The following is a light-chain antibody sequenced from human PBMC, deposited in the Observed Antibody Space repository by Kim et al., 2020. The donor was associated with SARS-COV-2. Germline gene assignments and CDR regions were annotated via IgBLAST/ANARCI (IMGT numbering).Light chain of an antibody. J-gene: IGKJ2*01. V-gene: IGKV3-20*01. Sequence: EIVLTQSPGTLSLSPGERATLSCRASQSVSRTYLAWYQQKPGQAPGLLIYGASTRATGVPDRFSGSGSGTDFTLTISRLEPEDFAVYYCQQYSTSLPYTFGHGTKLDIK. CDR1: QSVSRTY. CDR2: GAS. CDR3: QQYSTSLPYT.